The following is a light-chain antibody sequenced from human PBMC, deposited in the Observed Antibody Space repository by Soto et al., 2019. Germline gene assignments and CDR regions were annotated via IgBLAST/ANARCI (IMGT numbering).Light chain of an antibody. CDR2: GAS. Sequence: EIVMTQSPATLSVSPGERATLSCRASQSVSSNLAWYPQKPGQAPRLLNYGASTRATGIPARFSGSGSGTEFTLTISSLQSEDFAVYYCQQYNNWPRTFGQGTKV. J-gene: IGKJ1*01. V-gene: IGKV3-15*01. CDR3: QQYNNWPRT. CDR1: QSVSSN.